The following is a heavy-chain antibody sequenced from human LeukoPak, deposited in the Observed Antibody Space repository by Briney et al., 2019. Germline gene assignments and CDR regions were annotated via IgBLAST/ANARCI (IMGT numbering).Heavy chain of an antibody. CDR3: GNAGFGDYESYMDV. J-gene: IGHJ6*03. CDR1: GFTFSSYW. CDR2: IHQDGSEK. Sequence: GGSLRLSCAASGFTFSSYWMTWVRQAPGKGLEWVANIHQDGSEKYYLDSVKGRFTISRDNAKNSLFLQMNSLRAEDTAVYYCGNAGFGDYESYMDVWGKGTTVTVSS. D-gene: IGHD4-17*01. V-gene: IGHV3-7*01.